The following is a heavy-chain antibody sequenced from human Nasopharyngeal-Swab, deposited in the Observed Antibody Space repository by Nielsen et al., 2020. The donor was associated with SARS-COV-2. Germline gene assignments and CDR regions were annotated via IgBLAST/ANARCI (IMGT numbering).Heavy chain of an antibody. CDR3: ARTHLYCSGGSCYPDTFDY. J-gene: IGHJ4*02. V-gene: IGHV4-59*01. CDR1: GGSISSYY. Sequence: SETLSLTCTVSGGSISSYYWSWIRQPPGKGLEWIGYIYCSGSTNYNPSLKSRVTISVDTSKNQFSLKLSSVTAADTAVYYCARTHLYCSGGSCYPDTFDYWGQGTLVTVSS. CDR2: IYCSGST. D-gene: IGHD2-15*01.